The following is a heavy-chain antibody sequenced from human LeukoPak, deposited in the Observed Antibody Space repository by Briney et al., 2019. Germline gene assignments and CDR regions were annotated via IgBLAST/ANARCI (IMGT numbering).Heavy chain of an antibody. V-gene: IGHV1-46*01. J-gene: IGHJ4*02. CDR3: AREGVLGATFY. Sequence: ASVKVSCKASGYTFTSLYIHWVRQAPGQGLEWMGRINPSGGSTSYAQTFQGRVTMTRDTSTSTVYMDLSSLRSEDTAVYYCAREGVLGATFYWGQGTLVTV. CDR2: INPSGGST. D-gene: IGHD1-26*01. CDR1: GYTFTSLY.